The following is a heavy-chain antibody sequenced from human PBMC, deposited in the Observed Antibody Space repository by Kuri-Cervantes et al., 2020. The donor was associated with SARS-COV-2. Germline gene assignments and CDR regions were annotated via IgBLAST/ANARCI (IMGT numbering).Heavy chain of an antibody. D-gene: IGHD2-21*02. J-gene: IGHJ2*01. Sequence: GGSLRLSCAASGFPFRSYRMHWVRQAPGKGLVWVSRTNSDGISKSYADSVKGRFTISRDNAKKTLYLQLNSLGAEDTAVYYCARGGVMTADWYFDLWGRGTLVTVSS. V-gene: IGHV3-74*01. CDR3: ARGGVMTADWYFDL. CDR2: TNSDGISK. CDR1: GFPFRSYR.